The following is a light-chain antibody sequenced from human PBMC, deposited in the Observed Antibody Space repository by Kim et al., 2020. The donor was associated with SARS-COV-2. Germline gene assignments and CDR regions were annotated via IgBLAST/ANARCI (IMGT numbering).Light chain of an antibody. J-gene: IGLJ1*01. Sequence: VSPGQTASITCSGDKLGDKYACWYQQKPGQSPVLVIFQDSKRPSGIPERFSGSNSGNTATLTISGTQAMDEADYYCQAWDSSTAVFGTGTKVTVL. V-gene: IGLV3-1*01. CDR2: QDS. CDR1: KLGDKY. CDR3: QAWDSSTAV.